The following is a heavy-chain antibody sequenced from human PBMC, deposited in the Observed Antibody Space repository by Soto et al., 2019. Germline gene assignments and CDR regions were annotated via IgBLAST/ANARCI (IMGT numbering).Heavy chain of an antibody. CDR3: ATSLWFGTQVEL. CDR1: GGYFNDNY. CDR2: ISRSGAT. Sequence: QVQLQQWGAGLLKPSETLSLSCAVYGGYFNDNYYTWFRQPPGKGLEWIGEISRSGATKYIPSLKSRATYSFETSKKQVSLKVTSVTAADTAVYYCATSLWFGTQVELWGQGALVTVSS. V-gene: IGHV4-34*01. J-gene: IGHJ5*02. D-gene: IGHD3-10*01.